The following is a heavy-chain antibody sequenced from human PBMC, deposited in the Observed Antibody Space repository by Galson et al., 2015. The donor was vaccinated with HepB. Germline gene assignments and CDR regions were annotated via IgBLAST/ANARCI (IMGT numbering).Heavy chain of an antibody. CDR2: ISAYNGNT. D-gene: IGHD2-2*01. V-gene: IGHV1-18*04. Sequence: SVKVSCKASGYTFTSYGISWVRQAPGQGLEWMGWISAYNGNTNYAQKLQGRVTMTTDTSTSTAYMELRSLRSDDTAVYYCARDRYCSSTSCYEAPTYYYYYYGMDVWGQGTTVTVSS. CDR3: ARDRYCSSTSCYEAPTYYYYYYGMDV. CDR1: GYTFTSYG. J-gene: IGHJ6*02.